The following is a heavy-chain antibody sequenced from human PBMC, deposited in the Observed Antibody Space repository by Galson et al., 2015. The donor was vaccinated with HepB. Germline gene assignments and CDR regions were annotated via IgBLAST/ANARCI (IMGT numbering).Heavy chain of an antibody. Sequence: SVKVSCKASDYTFSSYGITWVRQAPGQGFEWLGWISTYDGNTNYARKVQGRVTMTTNTFTSTASMELRTLTPEDTAVYYCARYAYSRDWDWGRIDHWGQGTLGTVSS. J-gene: IGHJ4*02. D-gene: IGHD3-22*01. V-gene: IGHV1-18*01. CDR3: ARYAYSRDWDWGRIDH. CDR1: DYTFSSYG. CDR2: ISTYDGNT.